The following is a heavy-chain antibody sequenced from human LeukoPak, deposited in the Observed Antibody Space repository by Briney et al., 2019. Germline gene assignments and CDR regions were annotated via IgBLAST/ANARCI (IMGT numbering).Heavy chain of an antibody. CDR3: ASTVGVVPARFVY. J-gene: IGHJ4*02. V-gene: IGHV1-2*06. CDR1: GYTFTGYY. D-gene: IGHD2-2*01. CDR2: INPNSGGT. Sequence: GASVKVSCKASGYTFTGYYMHWVRQAPGQGLEWMGRINPNSGGTNYAQKFQGRVTMTRDTSISTAYMELSRLRSDDTAVYYCASTVGVVPARFVYWGQGTLVTVSS.